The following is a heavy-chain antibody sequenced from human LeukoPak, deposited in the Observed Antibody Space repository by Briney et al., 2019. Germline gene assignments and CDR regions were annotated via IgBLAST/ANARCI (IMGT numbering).Heavy chain of an antibody. D-gene: IGHD3-22*01. CDR2: IYYSGST. J-gene: IGHJ4*02. Sequence: PSETLSLTCTVSGGSISSYYWSWIRQHPGKGLEWIGYIYYSGSTYYNPSLKSRVTISVDTSKNQFSLKLSSVTAADTAVYYCAREEGYDSSGYFATDYWGQGTLVTVSS. CDR1: GGSISSYY. CDR3: AREEGYDSSGYFATDY. V-gene: IGHV4-59*06.